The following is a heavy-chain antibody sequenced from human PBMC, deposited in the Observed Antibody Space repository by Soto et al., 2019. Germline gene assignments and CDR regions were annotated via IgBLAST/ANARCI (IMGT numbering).Heavy chain of an antibody. CDR2: INAGNGNT. CDR1: GYSFTGNS. V-gene: IGHV1-3*01. Sequence: ASVKVSCKASGYSFTGNSMQWVRQAPGQGLEWMGWINAGNGNTKYSQKFQGRVTITRDTSASTAYMELSSLRSEDTAVYYCARSALLEWLNGWFDPWGQGTLVTVSS. D-gene: IGHD5-12*01. J-gene: IGHJ5*02. CDR3: ARSALLEWLNGWFDP.